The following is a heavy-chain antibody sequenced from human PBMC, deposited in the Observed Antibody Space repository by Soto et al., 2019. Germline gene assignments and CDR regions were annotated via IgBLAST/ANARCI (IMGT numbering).Heavy chain of an antibody. V-gene: IGHV3-73*02. CDR3: TRHYSSLRADYFYGRDV. D-gene: IGHD4-17*01. J-gene: IGHJ6*02. CDR2: ISSTANSDAT. CDR1: GFTFSGSA. Sequence: EVQLVESGGGLVQPGGSLKLSCAASGFTFSGSAIHWVRQASGKGLEWVGRISSTANSDATASSVSLNGRFTISRDDSKNTAYLQMNSLKTEDTAVYYCTRHYSSLRADYFYGRDVWGQGTTVTVSS.